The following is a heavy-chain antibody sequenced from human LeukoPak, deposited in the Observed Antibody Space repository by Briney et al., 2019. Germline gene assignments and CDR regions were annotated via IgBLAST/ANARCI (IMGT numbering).Heavy chain of an antibody. CDR1: GFTLSNYA. V-gene: IGHV3-23*01. Sequence: GGSLRLSCAASGFTLSNYAMNWVRQAPGKGLEWVSGISGSGGSTYYADSVKGRFTISRDNSKNTLYLQANSLRAEDTAVYYCAKNGVYCSGTTCFIDYWGQGTLVTVSS. D-gene: IGHD2-2*01. CDR3: AKNGVYCSGTTCFIDY. CDR2: ISGSGGST. J-gene: IGHJ4*02.